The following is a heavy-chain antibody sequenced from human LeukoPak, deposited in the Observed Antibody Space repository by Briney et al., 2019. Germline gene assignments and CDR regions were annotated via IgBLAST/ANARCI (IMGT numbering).Heavy chain of an antibody. CDR1: GGSISSGSYY. CDR2: IYTSGST. J-gene: IGHJ1*01. V-gene: IGHV4-61*02. CDR3: ALKVVTEEH. Sequence: SETLSLTRTVSGGSISSGSYYWSWIRQPAGKGLEWIGRIYTSGSTNYNPSLKSRVTISVDTSKNQFSLKLSSVTAADTAVYYCALKVVTEEHWGQGTLVTVSS. D-gene: IGHD2-21*02.